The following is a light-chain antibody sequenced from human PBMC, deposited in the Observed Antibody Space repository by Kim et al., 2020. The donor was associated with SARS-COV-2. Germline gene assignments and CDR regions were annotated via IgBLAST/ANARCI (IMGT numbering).Light chain of an antibody. CDR2: DAS. V-gene: IGKV3-11*01. CDR3: QQRSNWPPLYT. CDR1: QSVSSY. J-gene: IGKJ2*01. Sequence: PGERATLSCRASQSVSSYLAWYQQKPGQAPRLLIYDASNRATGIPARFSGSGSGTDFTLTISSLEPEDFAVYYCQQRSNWPPLYTFGQGTKLEI.